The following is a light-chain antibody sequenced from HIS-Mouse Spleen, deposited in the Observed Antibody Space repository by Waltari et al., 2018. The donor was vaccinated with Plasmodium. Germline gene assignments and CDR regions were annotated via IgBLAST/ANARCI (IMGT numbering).Light chain of an antibody. Sequence: QSALTQPASVSGSPGQSITISCTGTSSDVGSYNLVSWYQQHPGKDPKLMIYEDSKRPALDSNRFSGSMAVNTASLTFSGLQAEYEADYYCCSYAGSSTNWVFGGGTKLTVL. CDR3: CSYAGSSTNWV. CDR1: SSDVGSYNL. J-gene: IGLJ3*02. V-gene: IGLV2-23*01. CDR2: EDS.